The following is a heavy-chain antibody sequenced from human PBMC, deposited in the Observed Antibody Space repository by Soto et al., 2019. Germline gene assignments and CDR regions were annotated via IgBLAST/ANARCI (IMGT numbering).Heavy chain of an antibody. J-gene: IGHJ3*02. CDR1: GFTFDDYA. CDR3: ARDVDI. V-gene: IGHV3-9*01. Sequence: GGSLRLSCAASGFTFDDYAMHWVRQAPGKGLEWVSGISWNSGSIGYADSVKGRFTISRDNAKNSLYLQMNSLRAEDTAVYYCARDVDIWGQGTMVTVSS. CDR2: ISWNSGSI.